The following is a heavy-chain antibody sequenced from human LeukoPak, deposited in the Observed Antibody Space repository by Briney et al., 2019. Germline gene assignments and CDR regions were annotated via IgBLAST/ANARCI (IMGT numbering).Heavy chain of an antibody. V-gene: IGHV4-59*08. Sequence: SETLSLTCTVSGGSISGYYWSWVRQPPGKGLEWIGQIHYSGSTNYNPSLKSRATISVDTSNNQFSLRLSSVTDADAAVYYCARHPEALFHLDSWGQGTLVTVSS. D-gene: IGHD1-14*01. CDR2: IHYSGST. CDR1: GGSISGYY. J-gene: IGHJ5*01. CDR3: ARHPEALFHLDS.